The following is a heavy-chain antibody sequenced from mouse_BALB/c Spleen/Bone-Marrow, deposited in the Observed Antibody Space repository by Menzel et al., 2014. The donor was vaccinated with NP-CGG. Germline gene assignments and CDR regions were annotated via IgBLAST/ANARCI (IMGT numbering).Heavy chain of an antibody. CDR3: ARREAVVADFDY. D-gene: IGHD1-1*01. Sequence: VQLQQPGPELVKPGASVKISCKASGYTFTDYNMHWVKQSHGKSLEWIGYIYPYNGGTGYNQKFKSKATLTVDNPSSTAYMELRSLTSEDSAVYYCARREAVVADFDYWGQGTTLTVSS. V-gene: IGHV1S29*02. J-gene: IGHJ2*01. CDR2: IYPYNGGT. CDR1: GYTFTDYN.